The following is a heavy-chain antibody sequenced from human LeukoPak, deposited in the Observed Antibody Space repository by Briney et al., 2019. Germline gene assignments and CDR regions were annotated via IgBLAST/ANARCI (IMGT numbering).Heavy chain of an antibody. CDR1: GFTFSNYA. V-gene: IGHV3-23*01. CDR2: VSSRDDST. D-gene: IGHD3-9*01. Sequence: GASLRLSCAASGFTFSNYAMSWVRRAPGKGLEWVSAVSSRDDSTYYADSVKGRFTISRDNTKNTLYLQMNSLRAEDTAVYYYAKWGDYDILTGYYDSDYWGQGTLVTVSS. CDR3: AKWGDYDILTGYYDSDY. J-gene: IGHJ4*02.